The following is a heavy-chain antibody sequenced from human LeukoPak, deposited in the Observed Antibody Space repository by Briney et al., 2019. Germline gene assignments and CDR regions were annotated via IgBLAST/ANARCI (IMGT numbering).Heavy chain of an antibody. D-gene: IGHD6-13*01. CDR2: ISADGGST. CDR3: ARDCGAAAGTHFDL. Sequence: GGSLRLSCATFRFTFSTYWMHWVGQAPGQGLAWVSRISADGGSTTYADSVKGRFTISRDNAKNALYLQMNSLRADDTALFHCARDCGAAAGTHFDLWGQGTLVTVSS. J-gene: IGHJ4*02. V-gene: IGHV3-74*01. CDR1: RFTFSTYW.